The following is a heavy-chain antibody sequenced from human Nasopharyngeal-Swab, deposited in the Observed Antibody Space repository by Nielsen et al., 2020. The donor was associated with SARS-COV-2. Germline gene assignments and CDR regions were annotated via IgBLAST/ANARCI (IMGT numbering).Heavy chain of an antibody. CDR2: IIGSGDIRGSGGST. Sequence: GESLKISCVASGYSFRTYGMSWVRQAPGKGLQWVASIIGSGDIRGSGGSTYYADSVKGRFTISRDNSKNTVSLQMNSLRAEDTAVYYCAKDLRGPYFFWGQGTLVTVSS. J-gene: IGHJ4*02. CDR3: AKDLRGPYFF. V-gene: IGHV3-23*01. CDR1: GYSFRTYG. D-gene: IGHD2/OR15-2a*01.